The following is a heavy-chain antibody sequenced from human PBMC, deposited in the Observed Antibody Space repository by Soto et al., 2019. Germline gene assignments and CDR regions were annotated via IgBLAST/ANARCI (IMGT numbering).Heavy chain of an antibody. CDR3: EKGSHTYYYYSGMDV. V-gene: IGHV5-10-1*01. CDR2: IDPSDSYT. J-gene: IGHJ6*02. Sequence: GESLKISCKGSGYSFTSYWISWVRQMPGKGLEWMGRIDPSDSYTNYSPSFQGHVTISADKSISTAYLQWSSLKASDTAMYYCEKGSHTYYYYSGMDVWGQGTTVTVYS. CDR1: GYSFTSYW.